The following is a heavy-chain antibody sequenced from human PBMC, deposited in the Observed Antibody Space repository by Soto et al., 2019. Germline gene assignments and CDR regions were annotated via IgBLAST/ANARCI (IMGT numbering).Heavy chain of an antibody. CDR1: GFTFSSYG. J-gene: IGHJ3*02. CDR3: ARAPETYCSGGSCYSGTFDI. D-gene: IGHD2-15*01. CDR2: IWYDGSHK. V-gene: IGHV3-33*01. Sequence: PGGSLRLSCAASGFTFSSYGMHGVRQAPGKGLELVAVIWYDGSHKYYADSVKGRFTISRDNSKNTLYLQMNSLRAEDTAVYYCARAPETYCSGGSCYSGTFDIWGQGTMVTVSS.